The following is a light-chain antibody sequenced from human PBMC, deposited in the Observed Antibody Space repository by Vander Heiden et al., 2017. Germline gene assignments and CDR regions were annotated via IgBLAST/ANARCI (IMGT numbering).Light chain of an antibody. V-gene: IGLV1-44*01. J-gene: IGLJ1*01. CDR3: AAWDDSLNGYV. CDR2: SNN. CDR1: SSNIGSNS. Sequence: QSVLTQSPSASGTPGQRVTISCTGSSSNIGSNSLNWYRQLPGTAPKLLIYSNNQRPSGVPDRISGSKSGTSASLAISGLQSEDEADYYCAAWDDSLNGYVFGTGTKVTVL.